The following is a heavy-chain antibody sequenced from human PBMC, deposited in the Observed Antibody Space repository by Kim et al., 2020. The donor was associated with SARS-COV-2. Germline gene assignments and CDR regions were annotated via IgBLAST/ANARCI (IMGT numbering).Heavy chain of an antibody. D-gene: IGHD3-10*01. V-gene: IGHV1-46*01. CDR1: GYTFTSYH. Sequence: ASVKVSCKASGYTFTSYHMHWVRQAPGQGLEWMGVINPSGGSTSYSQKFQGRVTMTRDTSTSTVYMELSSLRSEDTAVYYCARGGTMVRGVSYYFDYWVQGTLVAVSS. CDR2: INPSGGST. J-gene: IGHJ4*02. CDR3: ARGGTMVRGVSYYFDY.